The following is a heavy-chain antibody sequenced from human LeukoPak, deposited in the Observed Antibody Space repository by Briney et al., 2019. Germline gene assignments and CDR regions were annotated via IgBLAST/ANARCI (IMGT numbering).Heavy chain of an antibody. CDR3: ARDGPRDDYGDYYGY. V-gene: IGHV3-21*01. J-gene: IGHJ4*02. CDR2: ITTTSSYI. D-gene: IGHD4-17*01. CDR1: GFTFNTYG. Sequence: PGGSLRLSCAASGFTFNTYGMHWVRQAPGRGLEWVASITTTSSYIYYADSEKGRFTISRDNAKNSLYLQMNSLRDEDTAVYYCARDGPRDDYGDYYGYWGQGTLVTVSS.